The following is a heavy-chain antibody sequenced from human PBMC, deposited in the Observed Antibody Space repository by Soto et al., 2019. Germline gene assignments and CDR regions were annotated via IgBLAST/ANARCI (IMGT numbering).Heavy chain of an antibody. J-gene: IGHJ6*02. V-gene: IGHV1-69*01. CDR1: GGTFSSYA. Sequence: QVQLVQSGAEVKKPGSSVKVSCKASGGTFSSYAISWVRQAPGQGLEWMGGIIPIFGTANYAQKLQGRVTMTADESTSTAYMELSSLRSEDTAVYYCARDSLRYFDWLSPHYGMDVWGQGTTVTVSS. CDR3: ARDSLRYFDWLSPHYGMDV. CDR2: IIPIFGTA. D-gene: IGHD3-9*01.